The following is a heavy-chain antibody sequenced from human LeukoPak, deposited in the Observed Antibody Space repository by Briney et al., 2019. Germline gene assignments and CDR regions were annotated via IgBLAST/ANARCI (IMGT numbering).Heavy chain of an antibody. V-gene: IGHV1-2*02. J-gene: IGHJ6*02. D-gene: IGHD3-22*01. CDR3: AKEVVSMIVGVLYGMDV. CDR1: GYTFTGYY. CDR2: INPNSGET. Sequence: GASVKVSCKPSGYTFTGYYIHWVRQAPGQGPDWMGWINPNSGETSTAHKFQGRVTMTRDTSINTAYMELSRLTSDDTAVYYCAKEVVSMIVGVLYGMDVWGQGTAVTVSS.